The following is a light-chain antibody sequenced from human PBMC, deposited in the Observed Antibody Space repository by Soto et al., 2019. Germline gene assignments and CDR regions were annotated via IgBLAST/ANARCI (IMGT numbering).Light chain of an antibody. CDR3: AAWDDSLNGHWV. J-gene: IGLJ3*02. CDR1: SSNIGSNT. V-gene: IGLV1-44*01. Sequence: QSVLTQPPSASGTPGQRGTISCSGSSSNIGSNTVNWYQQLPGTAPKLLIYSNNQRPSGVPDRFSGSKSGTSASLAISGLQSEDEADYYCAAWDDSLNGHWVFGGGTKLTV. CDR2: SNN.